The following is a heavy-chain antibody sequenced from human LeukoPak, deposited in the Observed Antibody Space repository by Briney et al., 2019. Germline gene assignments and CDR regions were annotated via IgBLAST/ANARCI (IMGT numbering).Heavy chain of an antibody. D-gene: IGHD3-3*01. V-gene: IGHV3-7*01. CDR3: ARENGVVHGVYYMVV. CDR1: GLPLCNYW. J-gene: IGHJ6*03. Sequence: GGSLRLSCAASGLPLCNYWMTWVPQATGEGVEGVADIKQEGSEKLYLKSVRGRFTVSRDNAKRSLFLQLNRLRAEDTAVYCCARENGVVHGVYYMVVWGKRATGNVS. CDR2: IKQEGSEK.